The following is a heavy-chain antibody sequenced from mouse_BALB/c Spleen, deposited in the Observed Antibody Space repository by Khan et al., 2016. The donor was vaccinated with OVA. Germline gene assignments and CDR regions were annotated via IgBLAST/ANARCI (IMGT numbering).Heavy chain of an antibody. J-gene: IGHJ3*01. CDR1: GYTFTSYY. D-gene: IGHD2-2*01. Sequence: QVQLKESGAELVKPGASVRLSCKTSGYTFTSYYMYWVKQRPGQGLEWIGEINPSNGGTNFNEKFKSKATLTVDKSSSTAYMQLSSLTSEDSAVYYGTRSGYGSCVYWGQGTLVTVSA. V-gene: IGHV1S81*02. CDR2: INPSNGGT. CDR3: TRSGYGSCVY.